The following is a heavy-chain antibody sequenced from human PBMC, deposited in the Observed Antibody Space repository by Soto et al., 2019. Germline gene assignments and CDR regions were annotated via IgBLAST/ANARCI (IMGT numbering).Heavy chain of an antibody. V-gene: IGHV3-74*01. Sequence: GGSLRLSCASSGFTFSSYWMHLVRQAPGKGLVWVSRINSDGSSTSYADSVKGRFTISRDNAKNTLYLQMNSLRAEDTAVYYCARGEITTHYGMDVWGQGTTVTVSS. D-gene: IGHD3-16*01. CDR2: INSDGSST. CDR3: ARGEITTHYGMDV. J-gene: IGHJ6*02. CDR1: GFTFSSYW.